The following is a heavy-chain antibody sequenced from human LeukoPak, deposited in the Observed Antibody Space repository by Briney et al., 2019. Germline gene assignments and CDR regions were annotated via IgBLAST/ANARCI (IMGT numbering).Heavy chain of an antibody. V-gene: IGHV3-48*03. CDR1: GFTFSSYE. CDR2: ISDSGTTI. Sequence: GGSLRLSCAASGFTFSSYEMNWVRQAPGKGLEWVSYISDSGTTIYYGDSVKGRFTISRDNAKESLYLQMNSLRAEDTAVYYCARARYFDWLGPFDYWGQGTLVTVSS. J-gene: IGHJ4*02. D-gene: IGHD3-9*01. CDR3: ARARYFDWLGPFDY.